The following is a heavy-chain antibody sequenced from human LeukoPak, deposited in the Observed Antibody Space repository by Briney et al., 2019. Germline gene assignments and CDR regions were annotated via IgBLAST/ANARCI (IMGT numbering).Heavy chain of an antibody. V-gene: IGHV1-18*01. CDR1: GYTFTSYA. J-gene: IGHJ4*02. CDR3: ARYHSISGHYYFDY. Sequence: GASVTVSCKASGYTFTSYAISWVRQAPGQGLEWMGWINTYNANTKYPQKLQDRVTLTTDTSTSTAYMELWSLRSDDTAVYYCARYHSISGHYYFDYWGQGTLVTVSS. D-gene: IGHD3-22*01. CDR2: INTYNANT.